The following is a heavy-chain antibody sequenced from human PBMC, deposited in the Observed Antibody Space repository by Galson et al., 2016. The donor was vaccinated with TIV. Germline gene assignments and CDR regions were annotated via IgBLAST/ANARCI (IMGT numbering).Heavy chain of an antibody. CDR1: GFSFSSYS. D-gene: IGHD3-3*01. CDR3: TRDGPLFGVEIDY. V-gene: IGHV3-21*01. Sequence: SLRLSCAASGFSFSSYSMNWVRQAPGKGLEWVSSISRGGSNYIHYADSVKGRFIISRDSAKNSLYLQMNSLRAEDTAVYYCTRDGPLFGVEIDYWGQGTLVTVSS. CDR2: ISRGGSNYI. J-gene: IGHJ4*02.